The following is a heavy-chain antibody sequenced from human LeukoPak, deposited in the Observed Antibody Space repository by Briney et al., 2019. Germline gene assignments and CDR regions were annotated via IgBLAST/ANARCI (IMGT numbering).Heavy chain of an antibody. V-gene: IGHV3-30*02. CDR1: GFTFSIYG. CDR2: IRYDGSHK. D-gene: IGHD3-10*01. CDR3: AKGGDYYYYMDV. J-gene: IGHJ6*03. Sequence: PGGSLRLSCAASGFTFSIYGMHWVRQAPGKGPEWVAFIRYDGSHKYYADSVKGRFTISRDNSKNTLHVQMNSLRGEDTAVYYCAKGGDYYYYMDVWGKGTTVTVSS.